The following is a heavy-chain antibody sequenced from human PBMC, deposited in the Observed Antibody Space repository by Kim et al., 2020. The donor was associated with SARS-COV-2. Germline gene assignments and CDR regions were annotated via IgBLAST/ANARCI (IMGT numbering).Heavy chain of an antibody. CDR3: ARFVAYSSSSYWYFDL. Sequence: SFKSRVTISVDTSKNQFSLKLNSVTAADTAVYYCARFVAYSSSSYWYFDLWGRGTLVTVSS. V-gene: IGHV4-39*01. D-gene: IGHD6-6*01. J-gene: IGHJ2*01.